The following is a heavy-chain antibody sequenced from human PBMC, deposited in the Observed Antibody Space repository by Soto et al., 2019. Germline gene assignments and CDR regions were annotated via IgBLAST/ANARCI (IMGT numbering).Heavy chain of an antibody. J-gene: IGHJ4*02. CDR2: INPNGGST. D-gene: IGHD2-21*01. CDR1: GYTFIHYY. V-gene: IGHV1-46*01. Sequence: QVQLVQSGAEVKKPGASVKISCKASGYTFIHYYIHWVRQAPGQGLEWMAIINPNGGSTNYAQKFQGIVTVTSDTSTTTVSMELNSLESDDTAVYFCSRSLLQGDFWGQGTQVTFSS. CDR3: SRSLLQGDF.